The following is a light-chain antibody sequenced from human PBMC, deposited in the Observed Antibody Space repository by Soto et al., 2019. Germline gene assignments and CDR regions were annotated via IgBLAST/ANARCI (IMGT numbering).Light chain of an antibody. CDR2: AAS. V-gene: IGKV1-6*01. CDR1: QGIRND. CDR3: LQDSDYPYT. Sequence: AIQMTQSPSSLSSSVGDRVTITCRASQGIRNDFGWYQQQQGKAPKLLIYAASSLQSGVTSRFSGSGSGTDFTLTLSSLQPEDFATYYCLQDSDYPYTLGQGTKLEIK. J-gene: IGKJ2*01.